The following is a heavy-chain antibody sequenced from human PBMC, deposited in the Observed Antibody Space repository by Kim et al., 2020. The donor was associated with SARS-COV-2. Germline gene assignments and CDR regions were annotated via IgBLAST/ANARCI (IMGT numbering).Heavy chain of an antibody. CDR2: TYYRSKWYN. CDR1: GDSVSSNSAA. J-gene: IGHJ4*02. D-gene: IGHD6-19*01. Sequence: SQTLSLTCAISGDSVSSNSAAWNWIRQSPTRGLEWLGRTYYRSKWYNEYALSVKSRITINPDTSNNQFFLQQKSVTPEDTAVYYCVGGGGWNTWGQGNLVTVSS. CDR3: VGGGGWNT. V-gene: IGHV6-1*01.